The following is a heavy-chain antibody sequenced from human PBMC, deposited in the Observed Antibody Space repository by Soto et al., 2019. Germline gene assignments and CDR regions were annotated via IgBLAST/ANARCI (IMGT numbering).Heavy chain of an antibody. Sequence: SETLSLTCTVSGGSISSSSYYWGWIRQPPGKGLEWIGSIYYSGSTYYNPSLKSRVTISVDTSKNQFSLKLSSVTAADAAVYYCARYSSSWYFDYWGQGTLVTVSS. CDR2: IYYSGST. D-gene: IGHD6-13*01. CDR1: GGSISSSSYY. J-gene: IGHJ4*02. V-gene: IGHV4-39*01. CDR3: ARYSSSWYFDY.